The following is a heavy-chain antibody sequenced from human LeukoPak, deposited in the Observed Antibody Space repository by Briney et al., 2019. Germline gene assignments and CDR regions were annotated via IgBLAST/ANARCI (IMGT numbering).Heavy chain of an antibody. CDR2: IYHSGST. CDR3: ARACSSTRCYGWFDP. D-gene: IGHD2-2*01. J-gene: IGHJ5*02. CDR1: GYSISSGYY. V-gene: IGHV4-38-2*01. Sequence: PSETLSLTCAVSGYSISSGYYWGWIRQPPGKGLEWIGSIYHSGSTYYNPSLKSRVTISVDTSKNQFSLKLSSVTAADTAVYYCARACSSTRCYGWFDPWGQGTLVTVSS.